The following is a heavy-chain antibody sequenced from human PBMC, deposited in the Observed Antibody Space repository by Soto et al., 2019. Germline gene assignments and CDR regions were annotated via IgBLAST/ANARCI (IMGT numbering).Heavy chain of an antibody. Sequence: SETLSLTCTVSGGSVSSGSYYWSWIRQPPGKGLEWIGYIYYSGSTNYNPSLKSRVTISVDTSKNQFSLKLSSVTAADTAVYYCGRDTYYYDSSGYYWDAFDIWGQGTMVTVSS. CDR1: GGSVSSGSYY. D-gene: IGHD3-22*01. V-gene: IGHV4-61*01. CDR3: GRDTYYYDSSGYYWDAFDI. CDR2: IYYSGST. J-gene: IGHJ3*02.